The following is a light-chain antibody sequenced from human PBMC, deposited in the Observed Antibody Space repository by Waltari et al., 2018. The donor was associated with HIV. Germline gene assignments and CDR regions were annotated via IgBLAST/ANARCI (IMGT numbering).Light chain of an antibody. J-gene: IGLJ3*02. CDR2: GNN. CDR3: LSYDDRLSGSRV. V-gene: IGLV1-40*01. Sequence: QSVLTQPPSVSGAPGQRVTISCSGSSSNIGAGYDVAWYQQLPGTAPTILLYGNNDRPSGVPDRFSGSKSGASASLAITGLQAEDEAIYYCLSYDDRLSGSRVFGGGTKVTVL. CDR1: SSNIGAGYD.